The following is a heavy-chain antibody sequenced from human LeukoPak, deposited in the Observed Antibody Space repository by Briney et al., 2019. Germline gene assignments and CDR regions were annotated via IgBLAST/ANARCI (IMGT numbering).Heavy chain of an antibody. J-gene: IGHJ4*02. CDR3: ASGVRGVILLDY. CDR1: GFTFSSYW. Sequence: GGSLRLSCAASGFTFSSYWMSWVRQAPGKGLEWVANIKQDGSEKYYVDSVKGRFTISRDNAKNALYLQMNSLRAEDTAVYYCASGVRGVILLDYWGQGTLVTVSS. V-gene: IGHV3-7*03. D-gene: IGHD3-10*01. CDR2: IKQDGSEK.